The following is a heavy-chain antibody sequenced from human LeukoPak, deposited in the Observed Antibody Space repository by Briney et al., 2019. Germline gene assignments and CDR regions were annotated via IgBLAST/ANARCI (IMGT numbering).Heavy chain of an antibody. CDR2: IYPVDSDT. J-gene: IGHJ3*02. CDR3: ARQLDVGDPEYPFDI. D-gene: IGHD2-21*02. CDR1: GFIFSTYW. Sequence: GESLQISCTASGFIFSTYWIGWVRRMPGKGGEWLGTIYPVDSDTRYSPSFQGRVTISADTSISTAYLQWSSLKASDTALYYCARQLDVGDPEYPFDIWGQGTMVTVSS. V-gene: IGHV5-51*01.